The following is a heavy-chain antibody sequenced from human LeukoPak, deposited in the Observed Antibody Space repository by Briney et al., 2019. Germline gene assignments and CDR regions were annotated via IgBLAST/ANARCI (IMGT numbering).Heavy chain of an antibody. CDR1: GGSISSYY. CDR2: IYYSGST. D-gene: IGHD3-10*01. V-gene: IGHV4-59*12. J-gene: IGHJ4*02. CDR3: ARDQSKNGSGLDY. Sequence: SETLSLTCTVSGGSISSYYWSWIRQPPGKGLEWIGYIYYSGSTYYNPSLKSRVTTSVDTSKNQFSLKLSSVTAADTGVYYCARDQSKNGSGLDYWRQGTLVTVSS.